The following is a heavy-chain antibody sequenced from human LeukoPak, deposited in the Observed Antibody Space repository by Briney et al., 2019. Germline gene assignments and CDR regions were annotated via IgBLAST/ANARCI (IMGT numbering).Heavy chain of an antibody. J-gene: IGHJ4*02. Sequence: ASVKVSCKASGITFTNYDISWVRQATGQGLEWMGWMNPNSGNTGYAQKFQGRVTITADESTSTAYMELSSLRSEDTAVYYCAADIVVVPAAMGYWGQGTLVTVSS. CDR1: GITFTNYD. V-gene: IGHV1-8*03. CDR3: AADIVVVPAAMGY. D-gene: IGHD2-2*01. CDR2: MNPNSGNT.